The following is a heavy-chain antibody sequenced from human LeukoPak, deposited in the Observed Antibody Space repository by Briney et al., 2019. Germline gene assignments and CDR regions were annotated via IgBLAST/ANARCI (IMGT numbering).Heavy chain of an antibody. CDR2: IKSKTDGGAT. D-gene: IGHD3-3*01. V-gene: IGHV3-15*01. CDR1: GFTFSNAW. CDR3: TTDQSKDFWSGDRPNY. J-gene: IGHJ4*02. Sequence: GGSLRLSCAASGFTFSNAWMSWVRQAPGKGLEWVGRIKSKTDGGATDYAAPVKGRFTISRDDSKNTLYLQMNSLKTEDTAVYYCTTDQSKDFWSGDRPNYWGQGTLVTVSS.